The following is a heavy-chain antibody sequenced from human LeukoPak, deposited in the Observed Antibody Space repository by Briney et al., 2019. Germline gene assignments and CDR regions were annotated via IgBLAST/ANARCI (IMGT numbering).Heavy chain of an antibody. CDR1: GITLSNYS. V-gene: IGHV3-23*01. CDR3: AKRGVVIRVILVGFHKEAYYFDS. Sequence: GGSLRLSCAVSGITLSNYSMSWVRQAPGQGLEWVSGISGSGGSTNYADSVKGRFTISRDNRKNALYLQMNSLRVEDTAVYFCAKRGVVIRVILVGFHKEAYYFDSWGQGALVTVSS. CDR2: ISGSGGST. J-gene: IGHJ4*02. D-gene: IGHD3-22*01.